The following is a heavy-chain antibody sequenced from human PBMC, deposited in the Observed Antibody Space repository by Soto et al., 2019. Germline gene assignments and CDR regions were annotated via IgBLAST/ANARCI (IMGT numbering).Heavy chain of an antibody. Sequence: EVQLLESGGGWVQPGGSLRLSCAASGYSFSTYAMSWVRQAPGKGLEWVSGISAGGGSPFIADSVKGRFIISRDNAKDTLYLQMNSLTGEDTAIYYCVKHAEYQLVRGFDPWGQGTLVTVSS. D-gene: IGHD6-6*01. CDR2: ISAGGGSP. J-gene: IGHJ5*02. V-gene: IGHV3-23*01. CDR1: GYSFSTYA. CDR3: VKHAEYQLVRGFDP.